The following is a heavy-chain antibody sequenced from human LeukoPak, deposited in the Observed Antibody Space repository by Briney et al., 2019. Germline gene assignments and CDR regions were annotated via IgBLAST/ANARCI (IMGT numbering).Heavy chain of an antibody. D-gene: IGHD2-15*01. Sequence: PGGSLRLSCAASGFTFSSYEMNWVRQAPGKGLGRGSYISNSGSTIYYADSVKGRFTISRDNAKNSLYLQMNSLRADDKAVYYWARGDYSRWGQGTLVTVSS. CDR3: ARGDYSR. V-gene: IGHV3-48*03. J-gene: IGHJ4*02. CDR2: ISNSGSTI. CDR1: GFTFSSYE.